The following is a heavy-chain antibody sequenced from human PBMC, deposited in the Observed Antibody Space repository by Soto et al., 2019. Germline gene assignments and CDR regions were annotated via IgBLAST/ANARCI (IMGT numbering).Heavy chain of an antibody. V-gene: IGHV4-59*13. Sequence: SETLSRTCSVAGVSMSGFYWSWIRQSPGQGLEWIGYIYYNGTTTYNPSLRSRVSISADMSKNQFFLQLTSVTAADTAVYSCATGGMTCGVVRQQWLDPWGPGKLVTVS. CDR3: ATGGMTCGVVRQQWLDP. CDR1: GVSMSGFY. CDR2: IYYNGTT. D-gene: IGHD3-3*01. J-gene: IGHJ5*02.